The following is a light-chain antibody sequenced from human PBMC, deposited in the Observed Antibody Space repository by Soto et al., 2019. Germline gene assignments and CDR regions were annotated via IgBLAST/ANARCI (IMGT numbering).Light chain of an antibody. CDR2: LNSDGSH. CDR3: QSWDTGIGLV. Sequence: QLVLTQSPSASASLGASVKLTCTLSSGHSSYAIAWHQQQPEKGPRYLMKLNSDGSHSKGDGIPDRFSGSSSGAERYLTISTLQSEDETDYSCQSWDTGIGLVFGGGTTLTVL. CDR1: SGHSSYA. J-gene: IGLJ2*01. V-gene: IGLV4-69*01.